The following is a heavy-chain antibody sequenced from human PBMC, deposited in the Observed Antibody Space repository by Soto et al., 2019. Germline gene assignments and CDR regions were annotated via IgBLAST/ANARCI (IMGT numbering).Heavy chain of an antibody. D-gene: IGHD3-9*01. CDR2: ISSNGGST. CDR1: GFTFSSYA. Sequence: PGGSLRLSCSASGFTFSSYAMHWVRQAPGKGLEYVSAISSNGGSTYYADSVKGRFTISRDNSKNTLYLQMSSLRAEDTAVYYCVKGNYDILTGYPNSPLGYWGQGTLVTVSS. CDR3: VKGNYDILTGYPNSPLGY. J-gene: IGHJ4*02. V-gene: IGHV3-64D*08.